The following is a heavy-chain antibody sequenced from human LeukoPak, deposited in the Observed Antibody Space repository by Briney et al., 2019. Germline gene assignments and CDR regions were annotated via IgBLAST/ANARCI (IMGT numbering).Heavy chain of an antibody. Sequence: ASVKVSCKASGYTFTSYGISWVRQAPGQGLEWMGWISAYNGNTNYAQKLQGRVTMTTDTSTSTAYMELRSLRSDDTAVYYCARVLSLGYCSSTSCYGEFDYWGQGTLVTVSS. V-gene: IGHV1-18*01. CDR3: ARVLSLGYCSSTSCYGEFDY. D-gene: IGHD2-2*01. J-gene: IGHJ4*02. CDR2: ISAYNGNT. CDR1: GYTFTSYG.